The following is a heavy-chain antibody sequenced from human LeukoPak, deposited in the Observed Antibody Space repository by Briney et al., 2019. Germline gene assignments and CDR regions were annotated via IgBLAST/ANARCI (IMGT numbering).Heavy chain of an antibody. CDR3: AREGSSSYYFDY. J-gene: IGHJ4*02. D-gene: IGHD6-6*01. V-gene: IGHV3-21*01. CDR1: GFTFSSYS. Sequence: GGSLRLSCGASGFTFSSYSMNWVRQAPGKGLECVSSISSSSGYIYYADSVKGRFTISRGNAKNSLYLQMNSLRAEDTAVYYCAREGSSSYYFDYWGQGTLVTVSS. CDR2: ISSSSGYI.